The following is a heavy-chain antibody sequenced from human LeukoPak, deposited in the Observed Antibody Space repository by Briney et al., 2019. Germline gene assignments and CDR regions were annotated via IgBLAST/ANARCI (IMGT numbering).Heavy chain of an antibody. CDR1: GSSFTSYW. D-gene: IGHD3-16*01. V-gene: IGHV5-51*01. Sequence: RGESLQISCKASGSSFTSYWIGWVRQMPGKGLEWMRIIYPGDSDTRYSPSFQGQVTISADKSISTAYLQWSSLKASDTPIYYSARPPRPATRVAMARRGEFDYRGHGTLVTVSS. CDR2: IYPGDSDT. J-gene: IGHJ4*01. CDR3: ARPPRPATRVAMARRGEFDY.